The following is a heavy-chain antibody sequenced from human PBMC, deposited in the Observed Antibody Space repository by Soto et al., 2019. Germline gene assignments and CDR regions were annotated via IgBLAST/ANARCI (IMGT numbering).Heavy chain of an antibody. V-gene: IGHV4-31*02. D-gene: IGHD2-8*01. J-gene: IGHJ6*02. CDR3: ARAPGRMMNALRYYYGLDV. Sequence: QVQLQESGPGLVKPSETLSFTCNVSGGSISSGGYYWSWIRQLPGKGLEWIGYIYHREGTYYNPALKRRITIWVDTSKNQFSLKMTSVTAADTAVYFCARAPGRMMNALRYYYGLDVWGQGTTVTVSS. CDR1: GGSISSGGYY. CDR2: IYHREGT.